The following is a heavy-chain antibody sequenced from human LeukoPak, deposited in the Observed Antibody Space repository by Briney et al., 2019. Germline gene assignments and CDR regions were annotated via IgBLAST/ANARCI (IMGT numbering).Heavy chain of an antibody. J-gene: IGHJ4*02. D-gene: IGHD2-2*01. CDR1: GFTFSSYA. V-gene: IGHV3-30*04. CDR2: ISYDGSNK. Sequence: PGKSLRLSCAASGFTFSSYAMHWVRQAPGKGLEWVAVISYDGSNKYYADSVKGRFTISRDNSKNTLYLQMNSLRAEDTAVYYCARGAVYQLLGGYFDYWGQGTLVTVSS. CDR3: ARGAVYQLLGGYFDY.